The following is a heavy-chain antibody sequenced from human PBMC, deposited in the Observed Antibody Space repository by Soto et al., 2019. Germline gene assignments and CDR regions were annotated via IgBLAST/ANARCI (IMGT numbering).Heavy chain of an antibody. D-gene: IGHD6-6*01. CDR2: IYSGGST. V-gene: IGHV3-53*04. CDR1: GFTFSSYS. Sequence: GGSLSLSCAASGFTFSSYSMSWVRQAPGKGLEWVSVIYSGGSTYYADSVKGRFTISRRNSKNTLYLQMNSLRAEDTAVYYCARVSRGSLRPHYYYYMDVWGKGTTVTVSS. J-gene: IGHJ6*03. CDR3: ARVSRGSLRPHYYYYMDV.